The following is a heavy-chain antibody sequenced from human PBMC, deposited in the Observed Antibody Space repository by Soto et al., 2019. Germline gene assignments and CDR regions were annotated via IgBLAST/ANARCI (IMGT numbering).Heavy chain of an antibody. V-gene: IGHV3-11*06. CDR3: ARLSTTVTTDYFDY. Sequence: GGSLRLSCAASGFTFSDYYMSWIRQAPGKGLEWVSYISSSSYTNYADSVKGRFTISRDNAKNSLYLQMNSLRAEDTAVYYCARLSTTVTTDYFDYWGQGTLVTVSS. CDR2: ISSSSYT. D-gene: IGHD4-17*01. J-gene: IGHJ4*02. CDR1: GFTFSDYY.